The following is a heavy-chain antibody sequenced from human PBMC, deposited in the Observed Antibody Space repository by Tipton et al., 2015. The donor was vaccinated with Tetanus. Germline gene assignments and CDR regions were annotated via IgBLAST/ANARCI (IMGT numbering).Heavy chain of an antibody. J-gene: IGHJ4*02. CDR1: GYIFNNYW. Sequence: QLVQSGGEVKKPGESLRVSCKGSGYIFNNYWIGWVRQKPGKGLEWMGIIYPGDSDTRYSPSFQGQVTISVDKSINTAYLQWSSLKASDTSMFYCARAHCTDGVCNFDFWGQGALVTVAS. D-gene: IGHD2-8*01. V-gene: IGHV5-51*01. CDR2: IYPGDSDT. CDR3: ARAHCTDGVCNFDF.